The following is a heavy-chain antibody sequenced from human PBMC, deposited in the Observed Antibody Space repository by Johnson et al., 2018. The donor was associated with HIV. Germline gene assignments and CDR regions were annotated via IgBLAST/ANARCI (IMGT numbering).Heavy chain of an antibody. CDR1: GFTFSNAW. CDR3: AKGDGIVGGSDAFDI. D-gene: IGHD1-26*01. V-gene: IGHV3-15*01. J-gene: IGHJ3*02. CDR2: IKSKTDGETT. Sequence: MQLVESGGGLVQPGGSLRLSCAASGFTFSNAWMSWVRQAPGKGLEWVGRIKSKTDGETTDYAPTVTGRSSISRDDSKNTLYLQMSSLRAEDTAVYYCAKGDGIVGGSDAFDIWGQGTMVTVSS.